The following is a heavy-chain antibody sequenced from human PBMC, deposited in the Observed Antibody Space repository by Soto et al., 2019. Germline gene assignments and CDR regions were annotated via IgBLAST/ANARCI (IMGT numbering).Heavy chain of an antibody. V-gene: IGHV1-3*04. J-gene: IGHJ5*02. CDR2: IRTDNGNT. Sequence: QVQLVQSGAEVKKPGASVKISCKASGYTFNQYAVHWVRQAPGQSLEWMGWIRTDNGNTEYSQKIQGRVTITMDTAASTAYMELNSLRSEDTAVYYCARDSGRGWYDSSWGQGALVTVSS. CDR1: GYTFNQYA. D-gene: IGHD6-19*01. CDR3: ARDSGRGWYDSS.